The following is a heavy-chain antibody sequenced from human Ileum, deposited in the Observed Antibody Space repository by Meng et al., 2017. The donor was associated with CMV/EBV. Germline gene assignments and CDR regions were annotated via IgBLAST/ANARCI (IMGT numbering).Heavy chain of an antibody. Sequence: SCEASGGTFGSYAISWVRQAPGQGREWMGRIIPIFGTANYAQKFQSRVTIPTNESTSTAYMELSSLRSEDTAVYYCARGSSIGAFDYWGQGTLVTVSS. D-gene: IGHD6-13*01. V-gene: IGHV1-69*05. CDR1: GGTFGSYA. CDR3: ARGSSIGAFDY. J-gene: IGHJ4*02. CDR2: IIPIFGTA.